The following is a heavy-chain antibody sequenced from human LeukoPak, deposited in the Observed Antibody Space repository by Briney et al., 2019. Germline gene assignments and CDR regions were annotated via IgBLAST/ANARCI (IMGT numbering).Heavy chain of an antibody. Sequence: GGSLRLSCAVSGFSFSPYAIGWVRQAPGKGLEWVSGIRSDGRTFYVDSVKGRISISRDNSKSTLYLQMSSLRGEDTAVYYCAKYLAEYVQIIDYWGRGTLVTVSA. CDR1: GFSFSPYA. CDR2: IRSDGRT. J-gene: IGHJ4*02. D-gene: IGHD2/OR15-2a*01. V-gene: IGHV3-23*01. CDR3: AKYLAEYVQIIDY.